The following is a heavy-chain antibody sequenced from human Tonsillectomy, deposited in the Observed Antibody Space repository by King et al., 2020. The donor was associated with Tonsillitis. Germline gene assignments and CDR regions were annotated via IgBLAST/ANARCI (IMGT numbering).Heavy chain of an antibody. V-gene: IGHV1-18*04. CDR2: ISAYNGNT. CDR1: GYTFTTYG. CDR3: ARGLSYGSGSYYGYDAFDI. Sequence: QVQLVQSGAEVKKPGASVKVSCKASGYTFTTYGLSWVRQAPGQGLEWMGWISAYNGNTNYVQKLHGRVTMTTDTSTSTAYMELRSLRSDDTAVYYCARGLSYGSGSYYGYDAFDIWGQGTMVTVSS. J-gene: IGHJ3*02. D-gene: IGHD3-10*01.